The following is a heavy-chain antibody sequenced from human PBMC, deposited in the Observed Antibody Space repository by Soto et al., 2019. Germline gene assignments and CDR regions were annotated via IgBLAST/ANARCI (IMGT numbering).Heavy chain of an antibody. D-gene: IGHD2-21*02. J-gene: IGHJ4*02. V-gene: IGHV1-18*01. Sequence: ASVKVSCKASGYTFTNYGISWVRQAPGQRLEWMGWISAYNGNTKYSQKFQGRVTITRDTSASTAYMELSSLRSEDTAVYYCARSIVVVTALDYWGQGTLVTVSS. CDR1: GYTFTNYG. CDR3: ARSIVVVTALDY. CDR2: ISAYNGNT.